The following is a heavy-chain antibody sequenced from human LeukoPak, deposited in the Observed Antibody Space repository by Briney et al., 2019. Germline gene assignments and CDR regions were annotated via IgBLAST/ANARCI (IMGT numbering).Heavy chain of an antibody. CDR2: IWYDGSNK. D-gene: IGHD3-3*01. J-gene: IGHJ4*02. CDR3: ARDHALPAPSSLPHYDFWRVQDY. Sequence: LSLTCAVYGGSFSGYYWSWVRQAPGKGLEWVAVIWYDGSNKYYADSVKGRFTISRDNSKNTLYLQMNSLRAEDTAVYYCARDHALPAPSSLPHYDFWRVQDYWGQGTLVTVSS. V-gene: IGHV3-33*08. CDR1: GGSFSGYY.